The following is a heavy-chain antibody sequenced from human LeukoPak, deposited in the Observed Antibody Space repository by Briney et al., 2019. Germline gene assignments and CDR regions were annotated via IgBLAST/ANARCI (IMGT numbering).Heavy chain of an antibody. Sequence: GASVKVSCKASGYTFTGYYMHWVPQAPGQGLEWMGWINPNSGGTNYAQKFQGRVAMTRDTSISTAYMELSRLRSDDTAVYYCARVPYGYFDYWGQGTLVTVSS. V-gene: IGHV1-2*03. D-gene: IGHD4-17*01. CDR3: ARVPYGYFDY. CDR1: GYTFTGYY. CDR2: INPNSGGT. J-gene: IGHJ4*02.